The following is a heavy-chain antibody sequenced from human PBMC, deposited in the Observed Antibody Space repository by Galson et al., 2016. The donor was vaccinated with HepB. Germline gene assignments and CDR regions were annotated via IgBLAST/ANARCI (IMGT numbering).Heavy chain of an antibody. Sequence: PALVKPTQTLTLTCTLSGFSLRSNDVGVAWTRQAPGKALEWLTIIYWDGEKKYIPSLRGRLTITEDTSKNQVVLTPTNVDSRDTGTYYCARRPGRGDGSAFDLWGRGTLVTVSS. J-gene: IGHJ2*01. V-gene: IGHV2-5*02. CDR3: ARRPGRGDGSAFDL. D-gene: IGHD5-24*01. CDR2: IYWDGEK. CDR1: GFSLRSNDVG.